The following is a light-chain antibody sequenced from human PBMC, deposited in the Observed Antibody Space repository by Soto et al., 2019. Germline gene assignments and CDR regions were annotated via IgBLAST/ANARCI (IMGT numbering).Light chain of an antibody. CDR1: TSDVGGYNY. CDR3: SSYTSSSTVV. CDR2: DVS. J-gene: IGLJ2*01. V-gene: IGLV2-14*01. Sequence: QSALTQPASVSGSPGRSITISCTGTTSDVGGYNYVSWYQQHPGRAPKLMIYDVSYRSSGVSNRFSGFKSGNTASLTISGLQAEDEADYYCSSYTSSSTVVFGGGTKLTVL.